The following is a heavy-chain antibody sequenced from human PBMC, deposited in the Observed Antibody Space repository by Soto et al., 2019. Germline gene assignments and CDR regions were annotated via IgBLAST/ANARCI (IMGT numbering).Heavy chain of an antibody. CDR3: ARYPPRIFGVVIIWFDP. CDR1: GYSMTRYG. D-gene: IGHD3-3*01. J-gene: IGHJ5*02. V-gene: IGHV1-18*01. CDR2: ISAYNGNT. Sequence: APLNRYCKASGYSMTRYGSGWVRQETRQGLEWMGWISAYNGNTNYAQKLQGRVTMTTDTSTSTAYMELRSLRSDDTAVYYCARYPPRIFGVVIIWFDPWGQGTLVTVSS.